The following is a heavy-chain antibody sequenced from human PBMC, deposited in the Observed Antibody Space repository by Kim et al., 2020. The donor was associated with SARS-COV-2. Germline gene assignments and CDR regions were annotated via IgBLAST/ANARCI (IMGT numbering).Heavy chain of an antibody. J-gene: IGHJ3*02. D-gene: IGHD3-10*01. CDR2: INAGNGNT. Sequence: ASVKVSCKASGYTFTSYAMHWVRQAPGQRLEWMGWINAGNGNTKYSQKFQGRVTITRDTSASTAYMELSSLRSEDTAVYYCARAPRYGSGSYYNTFPKDAFDIWGQGTMVTVSS. CDR1: GYTFTSYA. CDR3: ARAPRYGSGSYYNTFPKDAFDI. V-gene: IGHV1-3*01.